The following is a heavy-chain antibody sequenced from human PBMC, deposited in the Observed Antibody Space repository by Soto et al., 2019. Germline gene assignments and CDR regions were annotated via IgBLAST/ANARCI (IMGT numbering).Heavy chain of an antibody. J-gene: IGHJ3*02. V-gene: IGHV4-31*03. Sequence: SETLSLTCTVSGGSISSGGYYWSWIRQHPGKGLEWIGYIYYSGSTYYNPSLKSRVTISVDTSKNQFSLKLSSVTAADTAVYYCASRSWELLAHDAFDIWGQGTMVTVSS. CDR2: IYYSGST. D-gene: IGHD1-26*01. CDR1: GGSISSGGYY. CDR3: ASRSWELLAHDAFDI.